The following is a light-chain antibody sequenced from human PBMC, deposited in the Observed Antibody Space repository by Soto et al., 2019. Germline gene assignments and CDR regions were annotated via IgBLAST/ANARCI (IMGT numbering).Light chain of an antibody. J-gene: IGKJ1*01. Sequence: EIQMSQSPSSLSASVGDRVTITCRASHGIRNDLGWYQQKPGKAPKLLIYAASSLQSGVPSRFSGSVSGTDFTRTISSLQPEDFATYYGQQSYSTPRTFGLGTKVDIK. CDR2: AAS. V-gene: IGKV1-39*01. CDR3: QQSYSTPRT. CDR1: HGIRND.